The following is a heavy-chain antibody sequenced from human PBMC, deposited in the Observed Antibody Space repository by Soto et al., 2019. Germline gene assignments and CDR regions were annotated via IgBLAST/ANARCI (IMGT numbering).Heavy chain of an antibody. Sequence: GASVKVSCKASGFTFITYDFSWVRQAAGQGLEWMGCMNPNNGNAGFAQKFRGRINMTRNTSISTAYLELSSLRSDDSAVYFCARRKERSGPYYLDLWGQGTQGTVSS. CDR2: MNPNNGNA. J-gene: IGHJ4*02. V-gene: IGHV1-8*01. CDR3: ARRKERSGPYYLDL. D-gene: IGHD6-25*01. CDR1: GFTFITYD.